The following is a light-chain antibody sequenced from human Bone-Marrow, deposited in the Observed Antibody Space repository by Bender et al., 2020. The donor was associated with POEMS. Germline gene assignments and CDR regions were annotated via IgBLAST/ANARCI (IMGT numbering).Light chain of an antibody. J-gene: IGLJ2*01. V-gene: IGLV1-40*01. CDR3: SSYAGSNNLV. Sequence: QSVLTQPPSVSGAPGQRVTISCTGSSSNIGAGYDVHWYQHLPGTAPKLLIFDNSNRPSGVPDRFSGSKSGNTASLTVSGLQAEDEAEYYCSSYAGSNNLVFGGGTKLTVL. CDR2: DNS. CDR1: SSNIGAGYD.